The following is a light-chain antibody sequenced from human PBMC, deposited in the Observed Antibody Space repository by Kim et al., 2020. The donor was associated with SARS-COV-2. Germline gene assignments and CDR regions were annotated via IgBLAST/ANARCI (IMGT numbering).Light chain of an antibody. J-gene: IGKJ4*01. V-gene: IGKV3-20*01. CDR3: QQYGSSPLT. CDR2: CAS. CDR1: QSVGISY. Sequence: SPEERATLSCRAGQSVGISYLAWYQQKPGQAPMLLIYCASSRATGIPDRFSGSGSGTDFTLTISRVEPEDFAVYYCQQYGSSPLTFGGGTKVDIK.